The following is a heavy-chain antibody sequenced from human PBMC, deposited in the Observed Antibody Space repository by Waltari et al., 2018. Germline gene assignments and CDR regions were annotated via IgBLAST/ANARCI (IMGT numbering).Heavy chain of an antibody. CDR1: GFTFSSYG. J-gene: IGHJ4*02. CDR2: IIPIFGTA. CDR3: ARDEGSFDY. Sequence: QVQLVESGGGVVQPGRSLRLSCAASGFTFSSYGMHWVRQAPGQGLEWMGGIIPIFGTANYAQKFQGRVTITADESTSTAYMELSSLRSEDTAVYYCARDEGSFDYWGQGTLVTVSS. V-gene: IGHV1-69*01.